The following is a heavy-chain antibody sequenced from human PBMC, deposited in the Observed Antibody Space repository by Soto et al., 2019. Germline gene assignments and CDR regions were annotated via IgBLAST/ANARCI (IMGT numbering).Heavy chain of an antibody. D-gene: IGHD3-10*01. CDR2: IYYSGST. J-gene: IGHJ4*02. V-gene: IGHV4-39*01. CDR3: ARSHSFDGSIYHYYFDF. Sequence: SETLSLTCTVSGGSISSSSYYWGWIRQPPGKGLEWIGSIYYSGSTYYNPSLKSRVTISVDTSKNQFSLKLSSVTAADTAVYYCARSHSFDGSIYHYYFDFWGQGTLVTVSS. CDR1: GGSISSSSYY.